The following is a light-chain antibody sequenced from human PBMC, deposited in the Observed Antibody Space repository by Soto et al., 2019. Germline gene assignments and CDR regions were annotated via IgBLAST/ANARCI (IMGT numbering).Light chain of an antibody. V-gene: IGKV1-9*01. CDR1: QGIRSN. J-gene: IGKJ1*01. Sequence: DIQLTQSPSFLSASVGDRVTITCRASQGIRSNLAWYQQKPGKAPNLLIYTASTLESGVPSRFSGTGSATEFTLTISSLQPEAFATYYCQQLNTYPWTFGQGTKVEIK. CDR2: TAS. CDR3: QQLNTYPWT.